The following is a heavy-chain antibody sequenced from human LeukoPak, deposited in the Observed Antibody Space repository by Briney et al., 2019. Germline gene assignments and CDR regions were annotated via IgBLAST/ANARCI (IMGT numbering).Heavy chain of an antibody. CDR1: GGSISSYY. D-gene: IGHD3-10*01. V-gene: IGHV4-59*08. CDR2: IYYSGSA. J-gene: IGHJ4*02. Sequence: SETLSLTCTVSGGSISSYYWSWIRQPPGKGLEWIGYIYYSGSANYNPSLKSRVTISVDTSKNQFSLKLSSVTAADTAVYYCARRGGSGRSFDYWGQGTLVTVSS. CDR3: ARRGGSGRSFDY.